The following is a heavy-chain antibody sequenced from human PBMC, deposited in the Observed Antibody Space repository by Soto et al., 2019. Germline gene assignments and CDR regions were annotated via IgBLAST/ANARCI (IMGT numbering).Heavy chain of an antibody. CDR1: GGTFSSYA. CDR3: ARCRRIAAAGYYYYGMDV. Sequence: QVQLVQSGAEVKKPGSSVKVSCKASGGTFSSYAISWVRQAPGQGLEWMGGIIPIFGTANYAQKFQGRVTLTADESTSTAYMELSSLRSEDTAVYYCARCRRIAAAGYYYYGMDVWGQGTTVTVSS. V-gene: IGHV1-69*01. J-gene: IGHJ6*02. D-gene: IGHD6-13*01. CDR2: IIPIFGTA.